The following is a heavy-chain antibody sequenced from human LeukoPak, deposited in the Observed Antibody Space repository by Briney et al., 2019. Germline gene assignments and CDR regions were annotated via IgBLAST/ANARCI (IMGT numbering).Heavy chain of an antibody. D-gene: IGHD1-26*01. CDR2: IYYSGST. V-gene: IGHV4-39*07. CDR1: GFTFSSYA. CDR3: ARLSIVGAQYNWFDP. Sequence: GSLRLSCAASGFTFSSYAMHWVRQAPGKGLEWIGSIYYSGSTYYNASLKSRVTISVDKSKNQFSLKLSSVTAADTAVYYCARLSIVGAQYNWFDPWGQGTLVTVSS. J-gene: IGHJ5*02.